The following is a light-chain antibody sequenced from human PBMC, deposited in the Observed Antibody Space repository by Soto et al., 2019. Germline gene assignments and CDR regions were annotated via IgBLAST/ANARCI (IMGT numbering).Light chain of an antibody. J-gene: IGLJ1*01. Sequence: QSVLTQPPSVSAAPGQKVTISCSGSTSNIGNNYVSWYQQLPGTAPKLLIYDNNKRPSGIPDRFSGPKSGTSATLGITGLQTGDEADYYCGTWDSSLSVGVFGIGTKLTVL. V-gene: IGLV1-51*01. CDR3: GTWDSSLSVGV. CDR1: TSNIGNNY. CDR2: DNN.